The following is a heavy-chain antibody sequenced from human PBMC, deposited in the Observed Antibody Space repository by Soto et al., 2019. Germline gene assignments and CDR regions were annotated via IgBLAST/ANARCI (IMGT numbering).Heavy chain of an antibody. CDR3: AQDFRGLGVTRYYYYYYGMDV. CDR2: ISYDGSNK. D-gene: IGHD2-21*02. J-gene: IGHJ6*02. CDR1: GFTFSSYG. V-gene: IGHV3-30*18. Sequence: QVQLVESGGGVVQPGRSLRLSCAASGFTFSSYGMHWVRQAPGKGLEWVAVISYDGSNKYYADSVKGRFTISRDNSKNSLYLQMNSLRAEDTAVYYCAQDFRGLGVTRYYYYYYGMDVWGQGTTVTVSS.